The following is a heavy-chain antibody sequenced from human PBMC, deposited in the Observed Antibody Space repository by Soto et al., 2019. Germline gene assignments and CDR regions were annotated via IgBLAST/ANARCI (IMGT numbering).Heavy chain of an antibody. CDR1: GFSFSSYA. CDR3: AGVWLRYDSEDY. J-gene: IGHJ4*02. CDR2: IAYDGSNK. Sequence: QVQLVESGGGVVQPGRSLRLSCAASGFSFSSYAMHWLRQAPGRGLEWVAVIAYDGSNKYYADCVKGRFTISRDNSKNTLYLQMSSLRAEDTAGYYCAGVWLRYDSEDYWGQGTLVTVSS. D-gene: IGHD3-22*01. V-gene: IGHV3-30-3*01.